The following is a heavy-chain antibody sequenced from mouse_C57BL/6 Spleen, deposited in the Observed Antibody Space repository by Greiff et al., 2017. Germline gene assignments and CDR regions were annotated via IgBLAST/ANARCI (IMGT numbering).Heavy chain of an antibody. J-gene: IGHJ2*01. CDR1: GYTFNSYW. Sequence: VQLQQPGAELVKPGASVKLSCKASGYTFNSYWMQWVKQRPGQGLEWIGEIDPSDSYNNYNQQFKGKATLTVDTSSSTAYMQLSSLTSEDSAVYYCARSYGNDWGKGTTLTVSS. D-gene: IGHD2-12*01. CDR3: ARSYGND. V-gene: IGHV1-50*01. CDR2: IDPSDSYN.